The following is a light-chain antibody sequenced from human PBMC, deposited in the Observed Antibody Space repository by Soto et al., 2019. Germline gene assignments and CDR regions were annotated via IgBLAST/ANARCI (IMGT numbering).Light chain of an antibody. CDR3: QQYNTWHPLT. CDR1: QNLANN. V-gene: IGKV3-15*01. CDR2: GAS. J-gene: IGKJ4*01. Sequence: EIVMTQSPATLSLSPGERATLSCRASQNLANNLAWYQQKPGQAPRLLIYGASTRATGIPARFGGSGSGTEFTLTISILQSEDFAVYYCQQYNTWHPLTFGGETKVEIK.